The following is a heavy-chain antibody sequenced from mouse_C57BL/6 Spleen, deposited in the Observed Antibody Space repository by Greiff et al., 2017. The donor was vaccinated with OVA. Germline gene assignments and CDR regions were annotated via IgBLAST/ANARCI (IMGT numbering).Heavy chain of an antibody. CDR3: TAGDGYYYFDY. CDR1: GYTFTDYE. D-gene: IGHD2-3*01. Sequence: QVQLQQSGAELVRPGASVTLSCKASGYTFTDYEMHWVKQTPVHGLEWIGAIDPETGGTAYNQKFKGKAILTADKSSSTAYMELRSLTSEDSAVYYCTAGDGYYYFDYWGQGTTLTVSS. J-gene: IGHJ2*01. V-gene: IGHV1-15*01. CDR2: IDPETGGT.